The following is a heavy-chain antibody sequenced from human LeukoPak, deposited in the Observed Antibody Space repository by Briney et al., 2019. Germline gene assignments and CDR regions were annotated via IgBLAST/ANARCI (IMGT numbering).Heavy chain of an antibody. Sequence: SETLSLTCTVSGYSLSSGYYWGWIRPPPGKRLEWIGSIYHSGSTYYNPSLKSRDTISVDTSKNQFSLKLSSVTAADTAVYYCARESFWSGYYISYFDYWGQGTLVTVSS. V-gene: IGHV4-38-2*02. CDR1: GYSLSSGYY. CDR2: IYHSGST. D-gene: IGHD3-3*01. CDR3: ARESFWSGYYISYFDY. J-gene: IGHJ4*02.